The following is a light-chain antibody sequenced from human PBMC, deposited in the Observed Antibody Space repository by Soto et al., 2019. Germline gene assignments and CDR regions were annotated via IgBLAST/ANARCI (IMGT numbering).Light chain of an antibody. CDR2: GAS. V-gene: IGKV3-20*01. CDR3: QQYGSSPLIS. J-gene: IGKJ5*01. Sequence: EIVLTQSPGTLSLSPGERATLSCRASQSSSSTSLAWYQQKPGQAPRLLIYGASTRATGIPDRFIGSGSGTNFTLTISGLEPEDFAVYYCQQYGSSPLISFGQGTRLEIK. CDR1: QSSSSTS.